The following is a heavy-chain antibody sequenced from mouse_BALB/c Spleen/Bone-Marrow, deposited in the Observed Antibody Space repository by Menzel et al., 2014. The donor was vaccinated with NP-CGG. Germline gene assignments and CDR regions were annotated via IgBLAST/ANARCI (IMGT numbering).Heavy chain of an antibody. J-gene: IGHJ2*01. CDR1: GYSFTGYF. CDR2: INPYNGDT. Sequence: EVKLVESGPELVKPGASVKISCKASGYSFTGYFMNWVKQSHGKSLEWIGRINPYNGDTFYNQKFKGKATLTVDKSSSTAHWELVSLTSEDFAVYYCERGAYYYGRSFYFDYWAQGTTLTFPS. D-gene: IGHD1-1*01. V-gene: IGHV1-37*01. CDR3: ERGAYYYGRSFYFDY.